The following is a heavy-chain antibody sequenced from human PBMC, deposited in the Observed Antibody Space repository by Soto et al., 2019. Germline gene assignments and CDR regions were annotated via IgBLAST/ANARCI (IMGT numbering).Heavy chain of an antibody. V-gene: IGHV1-46*01. CDR1: GYTFTSYY. D-gene: IGHD3-9*01. CDR3: ARDYDILTGYYWGVPPQGYYYYGMDV. CDR2: INPSDRST. J-gene: IGHJ6*02. Sequence: VASVKVSCKASGYTFTSYYMHWVRQAPGQGLEWMGVINPSDRSTSYARTFQGRVTMTRDTSTSTVYMEMSSLRSEDTAVYYCARDYDILTGYYWGVPPQGYYYYGMDVWGQGTTVTVSS.